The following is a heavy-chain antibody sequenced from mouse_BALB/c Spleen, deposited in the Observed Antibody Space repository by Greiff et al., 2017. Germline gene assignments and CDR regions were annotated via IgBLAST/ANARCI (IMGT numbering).Heavy chain of an antibody. J-gene: IGHJ3*01. CDR1: GYTFTSYW. CDR2: IYPGSGST. Sequence: LKQPGSELVRPGASVKLSCKASGYTFTSYWMHWVKQRPGQGLEWIGNIYPGSGSTNYDEKFKSKATLTVDTSSSTAYMQLSSLTSEDSAVYYCSRWGEFAYWGQGTLVTVSA. CDR3: SRWGEFAY. V-gene: IGHV1S22*01.